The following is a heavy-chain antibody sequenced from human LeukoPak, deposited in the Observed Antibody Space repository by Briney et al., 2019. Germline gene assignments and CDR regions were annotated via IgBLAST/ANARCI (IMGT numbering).Heavy chain of an antibody. D-gene: IGHD3-22*01. CDR1: GGSFGGYY. J-gene: IGHJ4*02. CDR3: ASYDSSGYHLDY. V-gene: IGHV4-34*01. Sequence: SETLSLTCAVYGGSFGGYYWSWIRQPPGKGLEWIGEINHSGSTNYNPSLKSRVTISVDTSKNQFSLKLSSVTAADTAVYYCASYDSSGYHLDYWGQGTLVTVSS. CDR2: INHSGST.